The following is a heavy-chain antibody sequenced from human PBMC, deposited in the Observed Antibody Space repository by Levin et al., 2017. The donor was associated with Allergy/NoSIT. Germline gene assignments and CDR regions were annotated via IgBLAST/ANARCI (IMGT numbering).Heavy chain of an antibody. V-gene: IGHV4-34*01. CDR1: GGSFSGYY. Sequence: SETLSLTCAVYGGSFSGYYWSWIRQPPGKGLEWIGEINHSGGTNYNPSLKSRVTISVDTSKNQFSLKLSSVTAADTAVYYCARGASFRRPRFDPWGQGTRVTVSS. J-gene: IGHJ5*02. CDR3: ARGASFRRPRFDP. D-gene: IGHD2/OR15-2a*01. CDR2: INHSGGT.